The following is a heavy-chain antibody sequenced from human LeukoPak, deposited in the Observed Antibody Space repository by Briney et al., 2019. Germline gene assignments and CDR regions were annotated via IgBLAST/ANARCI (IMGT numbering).Heavy chain of an antibody. J-gene: IGHJ4*02. D-gene: IGHD4-17*01. V-gene: IGHV4-4*09. CDR3: ARHRYDYGYFDY. CDR1: GGSIRSCY. Sequence: SDTLSLTCTVAGGSIRSCYCSWIRQPPGKGRGWIGYIYPSGSTNYNPSLKSRDTISVDTPQNHISLKLRSVTDADPDVYYCARHRYDYGYFDYWGQGTLVTVSS. CDR2: IYPSGST.